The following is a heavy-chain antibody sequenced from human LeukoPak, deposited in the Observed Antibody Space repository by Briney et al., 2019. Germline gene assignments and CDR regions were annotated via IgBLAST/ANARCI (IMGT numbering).Heavy chain of an antibody. CDR2: IYPGDSDT. CDR1: GYTFSAYW. CDR3: ARLDSSGYYYYFDY. J-gene: IGHJ4*02. Sequence: GESLKISCKGSGYTFSAYWIGWVRQMPGKGLEWMGIIYPGDSDTRYSPSFQGQVTISADKSISTAYLQWSSLKASDTAMYYCARLDSSGYYYYFDYWGQGTLVTVSS. D-gene: IGHD3-22*01. V-gene: IGHV5-51*01.